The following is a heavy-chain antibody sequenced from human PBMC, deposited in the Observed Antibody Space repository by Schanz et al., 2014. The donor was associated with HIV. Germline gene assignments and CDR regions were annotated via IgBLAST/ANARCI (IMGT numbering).Heavy chain of an antibody. CDR3: ASGRRSGIGWRMDV. D-gene: IGHD6-19*01. CDR1: GGTLTNYA. CDR2: IVPMLGKT. J-gene: IGHJ6*02. Sequence: QVHLVQSGAEVKKPGSSVKVSCKPSGGTLTNYAISWVRQAPGQGLEWMGGIVPMLGKTRYAQKFQGRVTITADPSTNTAYMEMRGLRFEDTAVYYCASGRRSGIGWRMDVWGQGTTVSVSS. V-gene: IGHV1-69*01.